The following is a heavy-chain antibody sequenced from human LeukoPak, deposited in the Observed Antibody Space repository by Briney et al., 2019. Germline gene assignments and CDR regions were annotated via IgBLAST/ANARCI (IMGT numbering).Heavy chain of an antibody. J-gene: IGHJ4*02. CDR1: GGTFSSYA. V-gene: IGHV1-69*13. CDR3: ARGFSAYCGGDCYPPYYFDY. CDR2: IIPIFCTA. D-gene: IGHD2-21*02. Sequence: SVKVSCKASGGTFSSYAISWVRQAPGQGLEWMGGIIPIFCTANYAQKFQGRVTITADESTSTAYMELSSLRSEDTAVYYCARGFSAYCGGDCYPPYYFDYWGQGTLVTVSS.